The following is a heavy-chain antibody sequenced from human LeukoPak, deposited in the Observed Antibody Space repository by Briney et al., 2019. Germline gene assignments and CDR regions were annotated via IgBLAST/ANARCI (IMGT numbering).Heavy chain of an antibody. V-gene: IGHV3-74*01. D-gene: IGHD6-19*01. J-gene: IGHJ2*01. CDR3: AREDGEAVACGQKGYFDL. CDR1: GFTFSSYW. Sequence: GGSLRLSCAASGFTFSSYWMHWVRQAPGKGLVWVSRINSDGSSTSYADSVKGRFTISRDNAKNTLYLQMNSLRAEDTAVYYCAREDGEAVACGQKGYFDLWGRGTLVTVSS. CDR2: INSDGSST.